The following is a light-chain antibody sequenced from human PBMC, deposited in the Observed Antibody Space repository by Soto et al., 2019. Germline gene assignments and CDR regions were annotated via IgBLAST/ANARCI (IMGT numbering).Light chain of an antibody. CDR3: SSYTSSRTLV. Sequence: QSALTQPASVSGSPGLSITISCTGTSSDVGGYNYVSWYQQHPGKAPKLMIYEVSNRPSGVSNRFSGSKSGNTASLTISGLQAEDEADYYCSSYTSSRTLVFGGGTKLTVL. CDR1: SSDVGGYNY. V-gene: IGLV2-14*01. CDR2: EVS. J-gene: IGLJ2*01.